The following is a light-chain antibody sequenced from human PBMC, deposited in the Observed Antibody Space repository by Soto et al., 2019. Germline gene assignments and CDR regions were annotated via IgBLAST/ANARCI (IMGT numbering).Light chain of an antibody. CDR2: KVS. CDR1: QSLVYSDGNTY. V-gene: IGKV2-30*01. Sequence: DVVMTQSPLSLPVTLGQPASISCRSSQSLVYSDGNTYLNWFQQRPGQAPRRLIHKVSNRDSGVPDRFSGSGSSTDFTLKISRVEAEDVGVYYCMQGTHWPRTFGQGTKVEIK. CDR3: MQGTHWPRT. J-gene: IGKJ1*01.